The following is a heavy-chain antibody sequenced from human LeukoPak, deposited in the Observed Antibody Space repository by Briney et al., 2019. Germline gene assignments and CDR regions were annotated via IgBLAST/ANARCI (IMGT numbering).Heavy chain of an antibody. J-gene: IGHJ3*02. D-gene: IGHD3-22*01. V-gene: IGHV3-7*01. CDR3: ARGSGGAMIVAFDI. CDR1: GFTFSSYW. CDR2: IKQDGSEK. Sequence: PGGSLRLSCAASGFTFSSYWMSWVRQAPGKGLEWVANIKQDGSEKYYVDSVKGRFTISRDNAKNSLYLQMNSLRAEDTAVYYCARGSGGAMIVAFDIWGQGTMVTVSS.